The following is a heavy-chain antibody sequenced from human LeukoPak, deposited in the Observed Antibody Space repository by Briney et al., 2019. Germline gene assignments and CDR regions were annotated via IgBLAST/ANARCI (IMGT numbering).Heavy chain of an antibody. CDR1: GGSISSSSYY. Sequence: SETLSLTCTVSGGSISSSSYYWGWIRQPPGKGLEWIGSIYYSGSTYYNPSLKSRVTISADTSKNQFSLRLSSVTAADTAVYYCARDHRHSGRFDYWGQGTLVTVSS. V-gene: IGHV4-39*07. J-gene: IGHJ4*02. CDR2: IYYSGST. D-gene: IGHD1-26*01. CDR3: ARDHRHSGRFDY.